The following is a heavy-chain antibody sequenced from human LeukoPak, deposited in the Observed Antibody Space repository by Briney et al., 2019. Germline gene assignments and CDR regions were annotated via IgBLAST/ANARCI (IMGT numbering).Heavy chain of an antibody. V-gene: IGHV1-46*01. CDR1: GYTFTSYY. CDR2: IIPGGGST. D-gene: IGHD1-1*01. CDR3: ARAFTRIYYFDF. Sequence: GASVKVSCKASGYTFTSYYMHWVRQAPGQGLEWMGIIIPGGGSTSYAQQFQGRVTMTRDMSTSTVYMELSSLSSEDTAVYYCARAFTRIYYFDFWGQGILVTVSS. J-gene: IGHJ4*02.